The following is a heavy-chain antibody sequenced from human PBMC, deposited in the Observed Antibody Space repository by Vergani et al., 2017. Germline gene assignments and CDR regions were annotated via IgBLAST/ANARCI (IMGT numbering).Heavy chain of an antibody. D-gene: IGHD6-19*01. CDR1: GFIFSNHA. CDR3: AKDIEGSRGWAGVDH. CDR2: ISGGGDRT. J-gene: IGHJ5*02. V-gene: IGHV3-23*01. Sequence: EVRLLESGGGLLRPGGSLRLSCAASGFIFSNHAMNWIRQVPGKGLEWISGISGGGDRTFYADSVRGRVTVSRDNSANRLYLQMNSLRAEDSAIYYCAKDIEGSRGWAGVDHWGQGTLVAVSS.